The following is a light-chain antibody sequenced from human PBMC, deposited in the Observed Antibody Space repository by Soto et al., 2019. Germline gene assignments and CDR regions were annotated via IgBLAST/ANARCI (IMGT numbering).Light chain of an antibody. J-gene: IGLJ2*01. V-gene: IGLV1-44*01. CDR2: SNN. CDR3: AAWDDSLNVL. CDR1: SSNIGSNT. Sequence: QSVLTQPPSASGTPGQRVTISCSGSSSNIGSNTVNWYQQLPGTAPKLLIYSNNQRPSGVPDRFSGSKSGTSASLAISGFQSEDEADYYCAAWDDSLNVLFGGGTQLTVL.